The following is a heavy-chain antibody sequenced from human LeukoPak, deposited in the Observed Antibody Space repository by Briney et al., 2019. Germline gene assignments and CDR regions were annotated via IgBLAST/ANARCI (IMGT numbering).Heavy chain of an antibody. J-gene: IGHJ4*02. CDR3: ARDFDS. CDR1: GGPFSSFH. CDR2: IYTSGST. V-gene: IGHV4-4*07. Sequence: SETLSLTCTVSGGPFSSFHWSWIRQPAGKGLEWLGLIYTSGSTNYSPSLKSRLTMSVDASKHQFSLKLSSVTAADTAVYYCARDFDSWGQGTLVTVSS.